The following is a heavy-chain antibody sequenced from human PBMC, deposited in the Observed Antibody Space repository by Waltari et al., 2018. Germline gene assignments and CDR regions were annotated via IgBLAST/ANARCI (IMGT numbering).Heavy chain of an antibody. CDR2: ISSSSSYI. CDR1: AFTFSRQS. D-gene: IGHD4-4*01. Sequence: EVQLVESGGGLVKPGGSLRLPCAASAFTFSRQSMHLVRQAPGKGLEWVSSISSSSSYIYYADSVKGRFTISRDNAKNSLYLQMNSLRAEDTAVYYCARDSVYSFYYYMDVWGKGTTVTVYS. V-gene: IGHV3-21*01. CDR3: ARDSVYSFYYYMDV. J-gene: IGHJ6*03.